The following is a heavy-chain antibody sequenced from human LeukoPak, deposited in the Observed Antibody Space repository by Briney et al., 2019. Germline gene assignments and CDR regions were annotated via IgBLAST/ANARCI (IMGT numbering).Heavy chain of an antibody. J-gene: IGHJ6*03. V-gene: IGHV3-30*02. CDR2: IRYDGSNK. CDR1: GFTFSSYG. D-gene: IGHD4-11*01. CDR3: ARVLQSNYYYYMDV. Sequence: GGSLRLSCAASGFTFSSYGMHWVRQAPGKGLEWVAFIRYDGSNKYYADSVKGRFTISRDNSKNTLYLQMNSLRSDDTAVYYCARVLQSNYYYYMDVWGKGTTVTVSS.